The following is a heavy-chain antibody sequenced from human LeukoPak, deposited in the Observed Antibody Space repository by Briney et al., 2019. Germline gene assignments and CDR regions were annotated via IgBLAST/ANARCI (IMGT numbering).Heavy chain of an antibody. CDR3: AIIPQGDYDTY. J-gene: IGHJ4*02. CDR1: GFTFTSSA. D-gene: IGHD3-22*01. CDR2: IVVGSGNT. V-gene: IGHV1-58*02. Sequence: SVKVSCKASGFTFTSSAMQWVRQARGQRLEWIGWIVVGSGNTNYAQKFQERVTITRDMSTSTAYMGLSSLRSEDTAVYYCAIIPQGDYDTYWGQGTLVTVSS.